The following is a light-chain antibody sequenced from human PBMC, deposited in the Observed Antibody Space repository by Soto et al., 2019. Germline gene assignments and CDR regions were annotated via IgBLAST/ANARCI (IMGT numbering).Light chain of an antibody. J-gene: IGLJ2*01. CDR1: TGAVTSGHY. CDR3: FLTYSGSRV. Sequence: QAVVTQEPSLTVSPGGTVTLTCGSSTGAVTSGHYPYWFQQKPGQAPKTLIFDINKKHSWTPARFSGSLLGGKAALTLSGAQPEDEADYYRFLTYSGSRVFGGGTKLTVL. CDR2: DIN. V-gene: IGLV7-46*01.